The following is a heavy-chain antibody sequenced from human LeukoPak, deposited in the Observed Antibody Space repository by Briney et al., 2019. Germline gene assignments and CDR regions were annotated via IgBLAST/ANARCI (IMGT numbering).Heavy chain of an antibody. D-gene: IGHD6-6*01. CDR1: GGSISSYH. CDR3: ASCSSWSRSSGRYFDS. CDR2: MYYSGST. Sequence: PSETLSLTCSVSGGSISSYHWGWIRQPPGKGLEWIGYMYYSGSTNYNPSLKSRVAISVDTSNSQFSLKLNSVNAADTAVYYCASCSSWSRSSGRYFDSWGQGTLVIVSS. V-gene: IGHV4-59*01. J-gene: IGHJ4*02.